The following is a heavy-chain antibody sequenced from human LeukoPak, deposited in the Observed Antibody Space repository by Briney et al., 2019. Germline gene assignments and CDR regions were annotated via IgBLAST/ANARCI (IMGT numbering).Heavy chain of an antibody. Sequence: PSETLSLTCTVSGGSISSSSYYWGWIRQPPGKGLEWIGSIYYSGSTYYNPSLKSRVTISVDTSKNQFSLKLSSVTAADTAVYYCARLITMVRGAPPYYYYMDVWGKGTTVTISS. CDR1: GGSISSSSYY. CDR2: IYYSGST. D-gene: IGHD3-10*01. V-gene: IGHV4-39*01. J-gene: IGHJ6*03. CDR3: ARLITMVRGAPPYYYYMDV.